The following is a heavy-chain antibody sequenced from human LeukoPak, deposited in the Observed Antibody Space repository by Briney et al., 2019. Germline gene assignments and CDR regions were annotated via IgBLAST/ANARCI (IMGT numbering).Heavy chain of an antibody. Sequence: SETLSLTCAVSGGSISPYYWMWIRRPPGKGLEWIGYISYSGSTSFNPSLKSRVTISLDTSTNQVSLKLRSVTAADTAVYYCARAGSYRLTTTLWGQGTLVTVSS. D-gene: IGHD4-17*01. CDR2: ISYSGST. CDR3: ARAGSYRLTTTL. CDR1: GGSISPYY. J-gene: IGHJ4*02. V-gene: IGHV4-59*01.